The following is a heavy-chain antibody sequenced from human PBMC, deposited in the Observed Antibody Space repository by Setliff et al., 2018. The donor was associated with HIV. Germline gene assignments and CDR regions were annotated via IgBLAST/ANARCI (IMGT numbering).Heavy chain of an antibody. CDR3: ARGLVNLSRYYYYYMDV. CDR1: GEFVSSGGNY. V-gene: IGHV4-31*03. Sequence: PSETLSLTCTAFGEFVSSGGNYWGWVRQLPGKALEWIGYIYYSGETYYSPSLKSRVTISLDTSQSQFSLSLTSVTAADTAVYYCARGLVNLSRYYYYYMDVWGKGTTVTVSS. CDR2: IYYSGET. J-gene: IGHJ6*03. D-gene: IGHD3-10*01.